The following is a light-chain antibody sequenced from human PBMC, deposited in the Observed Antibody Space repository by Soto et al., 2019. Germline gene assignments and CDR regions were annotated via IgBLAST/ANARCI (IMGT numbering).Light chain of an antibody. V-gene: IGLV2-14*01. Sequence: QSALTQPASVSGSPGQSITISCTGTSSDVGGYNYVSWYQQHPGKAPKLMIYGVSNRPSGVSNRFSGSKSGNTASLTISGLQAEDEADYYCSSYTSSSTLGVFGTGTKSPS. CDR2: GVS. CDR1: SSDVGGYNY. CDR3: SSYTSSSTLGV. J-gene: IGLJ1*01.